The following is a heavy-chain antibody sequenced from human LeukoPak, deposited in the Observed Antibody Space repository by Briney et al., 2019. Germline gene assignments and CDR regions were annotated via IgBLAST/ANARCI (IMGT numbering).Heavy chain of an antibody. CDR3: AKDPNYYGSGPLGY. CDR1: GFTFSSYA. Sequence: GGSLRLSCAASGFTFSSYAMSWVRQAPGKGLEWVSAISGSGGSTYYADSVKGRFTISRDNSKNTLYLQMSSLRAEDTAVYYCAKDPNYYGSGPLGYWGQGTLVTVSS. J-gene: IGHJ4*02. V-gene: IGHV3-23*01. CDR2: ISGSGGST. D-gene: IGHD3-10*01.